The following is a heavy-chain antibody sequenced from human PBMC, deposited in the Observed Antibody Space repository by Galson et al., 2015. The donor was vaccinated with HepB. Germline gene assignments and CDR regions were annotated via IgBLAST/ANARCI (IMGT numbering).Heavy chain of an antibody. V-gene: IGHV5-10-1*01. Sequence: QSGAEVKKPGESLRISCKGSGYSFTSYWISWVRQMPGKGLEWMGRIDPSDSYTNYSPSFQGHVTISADKSISTAYLQWSSLKASDTAMYYCARHRPVGAAGTNYYYGMDVWGQGTTVTVSS. D-gene: IGHD6-13*01. J-gene: IGHJ6*02. CDR1: GYSFTSYW. CDR3: ARHRPVGAAGTNYYYGMDV. CDR2: IDPSDSYT.